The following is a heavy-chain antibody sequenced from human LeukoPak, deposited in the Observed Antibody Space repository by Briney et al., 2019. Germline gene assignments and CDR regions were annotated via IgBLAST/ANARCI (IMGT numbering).Heavy chain of an antibody. V-gene: IGHV4-34*01. CDR2: INHSGST. Sequence: SETLSLTCAVYGGSFSGYYWSWIRQPPGKGLEWIGEINHSGSTNYNPSLKSRVTISVDTSKNQFSLKLSSATAADTAVYYCARVGTMVRGAPDGMDVWGKGTTVTVSS. J-gene: IGHJ6*04. CDR1: GGSFSGYY. CDR3: ARVGTMVRGAPDGMDV. D-gene: IGHD3-10*01.